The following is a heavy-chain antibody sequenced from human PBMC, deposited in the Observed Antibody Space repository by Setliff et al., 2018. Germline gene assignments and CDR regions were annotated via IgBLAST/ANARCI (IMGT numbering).Heavy chain of an antibody. J-gene: IGHJ4*02. V-gene: IGHV1-8*01. CDR2: MNPNSGNT. CDR3: ARADYYGSGSYLAGSDY. Sequence: ASVKVSCKASGYTFTSYDINWVRQATGQGLEWMGWMNPNSGNTGYAQKFQGRVTMTRNTSISTAYMELSSLRSEDTAVYYCARADYYGSGSYLAGSDYWGQGVPVTVSS. CDR1: GYTFTSYD. D-gene: IGHD3-10*01.